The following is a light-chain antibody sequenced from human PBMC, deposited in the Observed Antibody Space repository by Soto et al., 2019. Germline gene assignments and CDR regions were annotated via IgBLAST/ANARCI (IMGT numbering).Light chain of an antibody. V-gene: IGKV1-27*01. CDR3: QKYDRAPWT. J-gene: IGKJ1*01. CDR1: QGINIY. Sequence: DIQMTQSPSSLSASVGDRVTIICRASQGINIYVAWYQQKPGKVPKLLIYAASSLQSGVPSRFSGSGYGTDFSLTISSLQPEDVATYYCQKYDRAPWTFGQGTKVEVK. CDR2: AAS.